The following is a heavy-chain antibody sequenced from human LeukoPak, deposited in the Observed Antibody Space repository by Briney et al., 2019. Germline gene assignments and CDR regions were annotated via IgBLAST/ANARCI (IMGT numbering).Heavy chain of an antibody. CDR3: ARSDGSIRDAFDI. V-gene: IGHV4-59*01. Sequence: PSGTLSLTCTVSGGSISTYYWNWIRQPPGKGLEWIGYIYYSGSTNYNPSLNSRVTISVDTSKNRFSLRLSSVTAADTAVYYCARSDGSIRDAFDIWGQGTMVTVSS. D-gene: IGHD3-10*01. CDR1: GGSISTYY. CDR2: IYYSGST. J-gene: IGHJ3*02.